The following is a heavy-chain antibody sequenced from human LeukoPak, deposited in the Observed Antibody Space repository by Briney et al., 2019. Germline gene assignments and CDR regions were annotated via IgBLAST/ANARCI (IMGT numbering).Heavy chain of an antibody. CDR3: TRDRSRAEDD. D-gene: IGHD1-14*01. Sequence: QTGGSLRLSCAASGCTFSGHWMSWVRQAPGKGLEWVANINQGGSDKYYVDSVKGRFTISRDNANNLLYLQMNSLRGEDTAVYYCTRDRSRAEDDWGQGTLVTVSS. J-gene: IGHJ4*02. CDR1: GCTFSGHW. V-gene: IGHV3-7*01. CDR2: INQGGSDK.